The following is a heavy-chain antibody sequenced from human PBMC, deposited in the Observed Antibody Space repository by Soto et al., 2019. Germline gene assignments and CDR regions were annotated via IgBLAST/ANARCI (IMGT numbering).Heavy chain of an antibody. D-gene: IGHD7-27*01. CDR2: ISYTGRT. CDR3: AREWGLLPYYVMNV. Sequence: SETLSLTCIVSGDSVTSGSYYWTWLRQPPGKGLEWIGYISYTGRTKYNPSLQSRVTISVHTSKNDFSLNLSSVTAADTAVYFCAREWGLLPYYVMNVWGHGTAVTVSS. CDR1: GDSVTSGSYY. V-gene: IGHV4-61*03. J-gene: IGHJ6*02.